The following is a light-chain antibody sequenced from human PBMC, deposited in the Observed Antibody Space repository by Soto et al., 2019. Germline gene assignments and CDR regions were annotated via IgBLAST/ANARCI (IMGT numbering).Light chain of an antibody. CDR3: NSYTSSATRV. CDR1: NNDIGGYNF. Sequence: QSALTQPASVSGSPGQSITISCTGTNNDIGGYNFVSWYQQHPGKAPKLLIYEVINRPSGVSSRFSGSKSGNTASLIISGLQAEDEADYYCNSYTSSATRVFGGGTKLTVL. CDR2: EVI. J-gene: IGLJ3*02. V-gene: IGLV2-14*01.